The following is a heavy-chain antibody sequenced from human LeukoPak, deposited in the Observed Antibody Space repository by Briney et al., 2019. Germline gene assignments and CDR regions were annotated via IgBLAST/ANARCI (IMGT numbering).Heavy chain of an antibody. V-gene: IGHV4-39*01. CDR2: IYYSGRT. Sequence: PSETLSLTCSVSGDSFSRSDSYWDWIRQPPGKGREWIGTIYYSGRTYYSPSLKSRVTMSVDPSNNQFSLNLRSVTAADTALYYCARRRYYDGSGYLEWGQGTLLSVSS. D-gene: IGHD3-22*01. J-gene: IGHJ1*01. CDR3: ARRRYYDGSGYLE. CDR1: GDSFSRSDSY.